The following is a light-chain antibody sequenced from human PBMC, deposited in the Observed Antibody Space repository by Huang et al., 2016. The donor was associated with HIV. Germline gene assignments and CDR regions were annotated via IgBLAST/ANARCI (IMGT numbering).Light chain of an antibody. V-gene: IGKV4-1*01. J-gene: IGKJ1*01. CDR2: WAT. CDR1: QTVLYSLNKKNS. CDR3: LQYYSVPQT. Sequence: DIVMTQSPDSLAVSPGERATINCKSSQTVLYSLNKKNSLAWFQQKPGRPPKVLSYWATTRESGVPDRFSGSGSGTDFTLTINNLQAEDVAVYFCLQYYSVPQTFGHGTKVEIK.